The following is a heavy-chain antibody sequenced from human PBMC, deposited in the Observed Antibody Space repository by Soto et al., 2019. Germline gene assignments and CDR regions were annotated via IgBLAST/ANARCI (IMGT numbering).Heavy chain of an antibody. Sequence: ASVTVSCKASGYSFTNNDVCWVRQATGQALEWIGWMNPGSGDTGYVQKLQGRVTMTMDISIATDHMKLSSLRSDDTAIYYCARMETFGSLNWFDPWGQGTLVTVS. CDR2: MNPGSGDT. CDR1: GYSFTNND. J-gene: IGHJ5*02. D-gene: IGHD3-16*01. V-gene: IGHV1-8*01. CDR3: ARMETFGSLNWFDP.